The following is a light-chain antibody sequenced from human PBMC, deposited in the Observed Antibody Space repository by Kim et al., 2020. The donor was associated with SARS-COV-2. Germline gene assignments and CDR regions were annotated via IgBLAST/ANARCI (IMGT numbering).Light chain of an antibody. CDR1: NLEVKS. CDR3: QVWDCDTYHWV. J-gene: IGLJ3*02. V-gene: IGLV3-21*04. CDR2: YDS. Sequence: SYELTQPPSVSVAPGKTATITCGGSNLEVKSVHCYQQKPGLAPVVAIYYDSDRPSGIPDRVSGSKPENTATLTISRVEAGVQADYYCQVWDCDTYHWVFG.